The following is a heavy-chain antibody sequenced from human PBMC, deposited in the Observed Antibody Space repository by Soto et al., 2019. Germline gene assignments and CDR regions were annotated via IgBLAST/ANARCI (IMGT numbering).Heavy chain of an antibody. J-gene: IGHJ4*02. V-gene: IGHV1-69*06. CDR2: IIPIFGTA. D-gene: IGHD1-26*01. CDR3: AREGSGSPDLAY. Sequence: ASVKVSCKASGGTFSSYAISWVRQAPGQGLEWMGGIIPIFGTANYAQKFQGRVTITADKSTSTAYMELSSLRSEDTAVYYCAREGSGSPDLAYWGQGTLVTVSS. CDR1: GGTFSSYA.